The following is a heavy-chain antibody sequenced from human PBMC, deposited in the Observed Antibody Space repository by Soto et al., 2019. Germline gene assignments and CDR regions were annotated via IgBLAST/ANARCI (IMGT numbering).Heavy chain of an antibody. CDR3: ARMGLHLGELSRNWFDP. CDR1: GGSISSYY. CDR2: IYYSGST. Sequence: SETLSLTCTVSGGSISSYYCSWIRQPPGKGLEWIGYIYYSGSTNYNPSLKSRVTISVDTSKNQFSLKLSSVTAADTAVYYCARMGLHLGELSRNWFDPWGRGTLVTVSS. D-gene: IGHD3-16*02. V-gene: IGHV4-59*01. J-gene: IGHJ5*02.